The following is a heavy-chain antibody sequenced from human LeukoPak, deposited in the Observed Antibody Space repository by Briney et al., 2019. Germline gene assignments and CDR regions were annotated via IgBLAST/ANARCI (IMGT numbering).Heavy chain of an antibody. CDR1: GHTFTTYY. J-gene: IGHJ4*02. Sequence: ASVKVSCKASGHTFTTYYIHWMRQTPGLGFEWMGVSYPDAGTTDHGPRFRDRFVMTADTATSTVYMELRSLTSKDTGVYYCVREFVGGTFDYWGQGALITVSA. CDR3: VREFVGGTFDY. V-gene: IGHV1-46*01. D-gene: IGHD3-3*01. CDR2: SYPDAGTT.